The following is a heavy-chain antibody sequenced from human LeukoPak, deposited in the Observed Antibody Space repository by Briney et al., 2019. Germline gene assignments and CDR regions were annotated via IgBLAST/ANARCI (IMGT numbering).Heavy chain of an antibody. V-gene: IGHV4-59*01. CDR2: IFYTGST. D-gene: IGHD5-18*01. J-gene: IGHJ4*02. CDR3: ARAYWGHSYGPHDY. Sequence: ASETLSLTCTVSGVSISGNYWSWTRHPPGKGLEWSEYIFYTGSTNYNPSLQSGVTMLLDTSKNQFSLKLCSVTAADTAVYYCARAYWGHSYGPHDYWGQGTLVTVSS. CDR1: GVSISGNY.